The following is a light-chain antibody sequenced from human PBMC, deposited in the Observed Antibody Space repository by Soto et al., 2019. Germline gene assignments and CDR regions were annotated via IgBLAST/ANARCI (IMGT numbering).Light chain of an antibody. CDR2: TAS. Sequence: DIQMTQSPSSLSASVGDRVTITCRTCQSVSNYLNWFQHKPGRAPKLLIHTASTLRSGVPSRFSGSGSGADFTLTISSLQREDFATYYCQQSYTTPFTFGQGTELEIK. CDR3: QQSYTTPFT. V-gene: IGKV1-39*01. CDR1: QSVSNY. J-gene: IGKJ2*01.